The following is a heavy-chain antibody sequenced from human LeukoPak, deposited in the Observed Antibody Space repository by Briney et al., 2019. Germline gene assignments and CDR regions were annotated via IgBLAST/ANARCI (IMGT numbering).Heavy chain of an antibody. CDR2: IWYDGSSK. J-gene: IGHJ4*02. V-gene: IGHV3-33*08. CDR1: GFTFSNYD. CDR3: VRGAYYYDNSDWYCFPY. D-gene: IGHD3-22*01. Sequence: GGSLSLSCAASGFTFSNYDMHWVRQAPGKGLEWVAVIWYDGSSKFYAGSVNGRFTISRDNSENTLYLQMNNLGAEDTAVYHCVRGAYYYDNSDWYCFPYWGQGGPVTVSS.